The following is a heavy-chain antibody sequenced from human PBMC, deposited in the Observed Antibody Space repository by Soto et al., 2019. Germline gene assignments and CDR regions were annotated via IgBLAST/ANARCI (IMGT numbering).Heavy chain of an antibody. J-gene: IGHJ3*02. CDR1: GFTFSSYG. Sequence: GGSLRLSCAASGFTFSSYGMHWVRQAPGKGLEWVAVISYDGSNKYYADSVKGRFTISRDNSKNTLYLQMNSLRAEDTAVYYCSKERGNRNPGYDAFDIWGQGTIVTVSS. V-gene: IGHV3-30*18. D-gene: IGHD2-15*01. CDR3: SKERGNRNPGYDAFDI. CDR2: ISYDGSNK.